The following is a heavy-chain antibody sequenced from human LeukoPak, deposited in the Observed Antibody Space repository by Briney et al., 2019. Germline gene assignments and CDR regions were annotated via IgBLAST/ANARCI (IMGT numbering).Heavy chain of an antibody. Sequence: ASVKVSCKASGYTFTSYGINWVRQAPGQGLEWMAWISAYSGNTYYAQNFQDSLTVTTDTSTSTAYMELRSLRSDDTALYCTRNSGWYGISWGQGTLVIVSS. CDR3: RNSGWYGIS. D-gene: IGHD6-19*01. CDR1: GYTFTSYG. V-gene: IGHV1-18*01. J-gene: IGHJ4*02. CDR2: ISAYSGNT.